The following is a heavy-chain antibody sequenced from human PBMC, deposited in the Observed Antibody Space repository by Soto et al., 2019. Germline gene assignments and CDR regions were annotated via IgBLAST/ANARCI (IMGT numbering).Heavy chain of an antibody. Sequence: GASVKVSCKASGNTFTSYDINWARQATGHGLEWMGWISPNSGNIGYAQKFQGRVTMTRDTAIRTAYMEVSRLRSDDTAVYYCARGRASGSYYLLDYWGQGTLVTVSS. CDR1: GNTFTSYD. J-gene: IGHJ4*02. CDR2: ISPNSGNI. V-gene: IGHV1-8*01. CDR3: ARGRASGSYYLLDY. D-gene: IGHD3-10*01.